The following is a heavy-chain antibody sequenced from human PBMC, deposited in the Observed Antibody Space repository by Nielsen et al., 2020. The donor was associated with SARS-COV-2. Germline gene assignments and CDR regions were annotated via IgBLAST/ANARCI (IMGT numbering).Heavy chain of an antibody. V-gene: IGHV7-4-1*02. J-gene: IGHJ4*02. D-gene: IGHD3-16*01. CDR1: GYTFTEYA. Sequence: ASVKVSCKASGYTFTEYAMNWVRQAPGQGLEWMGWMNTKTGIPMYAQGFTGRFAFSLDTSVSTAYLQISSLKAEDTAVYYCAFSNTLGEYDYWGQGTRVTVSS. CDR3: AFSNTLGEYDY. CDR2: MNTKTGIP.